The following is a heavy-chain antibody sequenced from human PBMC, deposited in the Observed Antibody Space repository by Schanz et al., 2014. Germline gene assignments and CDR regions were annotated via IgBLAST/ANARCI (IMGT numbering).Heavy chain of an antibody. CDR1: GFTFSTFA. CDR2: FNDGGVNK. J-gene: IGHJ3*02. Sequence: EVQLVESGGGLVQPGGSLRLSCSASGFTFSTFAMHWVRQAPGKGLEWVSSFNDGGVNKYYADSVKGRFTISRDNSKNTLYLQMNSLRAEDTAVYYCAKGRFGELSAFDIWGQGTMVTVSS. CDR3: AKGRFGELSAFDI. V-gene: IGHV3-23*04. D-gene: IGHD3-10*01.